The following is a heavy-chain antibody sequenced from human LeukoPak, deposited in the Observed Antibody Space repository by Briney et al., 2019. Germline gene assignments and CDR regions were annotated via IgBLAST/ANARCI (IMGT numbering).Heavy chain of an antibody. CDR3: ARDTEYCSSTSCHAFDI. V-gene: IGHV1-69*04. J-gene: IGHJ3*02. CDR1: GGTFSSYA. CDR2: IIPILGIA. Sequence: SVKVSCKASGGTFSSYAISWVRQAPGQGLEWMGRIIPILGIANYAQKFQGRVTITADKSTSTAYMELSSLRSEDTAVYYCARDTEYCSSTSCHAFDIWDQGTMVTVSS. D-gene: IGHD2-2*01.